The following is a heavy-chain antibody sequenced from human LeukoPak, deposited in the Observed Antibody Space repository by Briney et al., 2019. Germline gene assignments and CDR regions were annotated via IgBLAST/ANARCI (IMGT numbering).Heavy chain of an antibody. J-gene: IGHJ4*02. V-gene: IGHV3-30*18. CDR2: ISYDGSKK. Sequence: GGSLRLSCGASGFTFSNYGMHWVRQAPGKGLEWVAVISYDGSKKYHADSVKGRFTISRDNSKNTLYLQMNSLRAEDTAVYYCAKDLAIAAAALEGDYFDYWAREPWSPSPQ. CDR3: AKDLAIAAAALEGDYFDY. D-gene: IGHD6-13*01. CDR1: GFTFSNYG.